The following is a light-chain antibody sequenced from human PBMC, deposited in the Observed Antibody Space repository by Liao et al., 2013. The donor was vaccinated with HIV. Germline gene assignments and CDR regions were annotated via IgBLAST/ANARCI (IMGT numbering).Light chain of an antibody. V-gene: IGLV3-21*01. Sequence: SYVLTQSPSVSVAPGKTARIICGGNNIGSKSLHWYQQKPGQAPVLVINYDSDRPSGIPERFSGSNSGNTATLTISRVEPGDEADYYCQLWDSSSDHPYVFGTGTQVTVL. CDR3: QLWDSSSDHPYV. CDR1: NIGSKS. J-gene: IGLJ1*01. CDR2: YDS.